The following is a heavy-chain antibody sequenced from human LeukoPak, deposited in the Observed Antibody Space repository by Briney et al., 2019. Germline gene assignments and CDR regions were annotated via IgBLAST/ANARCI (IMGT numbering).Heavy chain of an antibody. CDR1: GGSISSYY. V-gene: IGHV4-59*01. D-gene: IGHD6-13*01. Sequence: SETLSLTCTVSGGSISSYYWSWIRQPPGEGLEWIGYIYYSGSTNYNPSLKSRVTISVDTSKNQFSLKLSSVTAADTAVYYCARVRWVGLQLVPLYYFDYWGQGTLVTVSS. J-gene: IGHJ4*02. CDR3: ARVRWVGLQLVPLYYFDY. CDR2: IYYSGST.